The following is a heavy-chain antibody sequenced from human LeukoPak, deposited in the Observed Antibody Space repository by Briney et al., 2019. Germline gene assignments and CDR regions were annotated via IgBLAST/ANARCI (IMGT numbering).Heavy chain of an antibody. J-gene: IGHJ4*02. CDR3: ARIYPALFDN. D-gene: IGHD3-16*02. CDR2: IYSSGST. V-gene: IGHV4-61*05. CDR1: GGSISSSSYY. Sequence: SETLSLTCTVSGGSISSSSYYWGWIRQPPGKGLEWIGRIYSSGSTNYNPSLKSRVTMSVDTSKNQFSLKLSSVTAADTAVYYCARIYPALFDNWGQGTLVTVSS.